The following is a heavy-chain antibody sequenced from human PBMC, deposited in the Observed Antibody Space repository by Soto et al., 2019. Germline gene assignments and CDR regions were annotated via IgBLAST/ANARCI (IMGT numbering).Heavy chain of an antibody. CDR2: ISGSGGRA. CDR3: AKERSRRELLDY. D-gene: IGHD1-26*01. CDR1: GFTFSSYA. J-gene: IGHJ4*02. Sequence: GGSLRLSCAASGFTFSSYAMSWVRQAPGKGLEWVSAISGSGGRAYYADSVKGRFTITIGNAKNTLYLQMNSLRAEDMAVYYGAKERSRRELLDYWGQGTLVTLSA. V-gene: IGHV3-23*01.